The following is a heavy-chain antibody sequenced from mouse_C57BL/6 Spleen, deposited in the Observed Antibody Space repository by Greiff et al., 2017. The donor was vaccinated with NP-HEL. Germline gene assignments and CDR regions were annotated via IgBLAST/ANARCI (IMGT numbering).Heavy chain of an antibody. Sequence: QVQLQQSGPELVKPGASVKISCKASGYSFTSYYIHWVKQRPGQGLEWIGWIYPGSGNTKYNEKFKGKATLTADTSSSTAYMQLSSLTSEDSAVYYCARCPDYGSSRDYFDYWGQGTTLTVSS. D-gene: IGHD1-1*01. CDR3: ARCPDYGSSRDYFDY. J-gene: IGHJ2*01. CDR2: IYPGSGNT. V-gene: IGHV1-66*01. CDR1: GYSFTSYY.